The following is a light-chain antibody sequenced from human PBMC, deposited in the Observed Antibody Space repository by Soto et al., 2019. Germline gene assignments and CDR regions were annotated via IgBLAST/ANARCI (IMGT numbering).Light chain of an antibody. CDR1: SSDVGGYNL. Sequence: QSALTQPPSASGSPGQSVTISCTGTSSDVGGYNLVSWYQQHPGKAPKLMIYEVNKRPSGVPDRFSGSKSGNTASLTVSGLQAGDEGDLYCRSLCSRKNLVFRGGTQLTVL. CDR2: EVN. CDR3: RSLCSRKNLV. V-gene: IGLV2-8*01. J-gene: IGLJ2*01.